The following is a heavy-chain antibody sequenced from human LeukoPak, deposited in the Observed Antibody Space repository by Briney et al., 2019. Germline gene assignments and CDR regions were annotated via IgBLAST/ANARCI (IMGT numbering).Heavy chain of an antibody. J-gene: IGHJ4*02. Sequence: ASVKVSCKASGYTFTGXXXXXXXXXPXXXXEWMGWINPNSGGTNYAQKFQGRVTMTRDTSISTAYMELSRLRSDDTAVYYCARGAGSKFDYWGQGTLVTVSS. CDR3: ARGAGSKFDY. CDR1: GYTFTGXX. V-gene: IGHV1-2*02. D-gene: IGHD6-13*01. CDR2: INPNSGGT.